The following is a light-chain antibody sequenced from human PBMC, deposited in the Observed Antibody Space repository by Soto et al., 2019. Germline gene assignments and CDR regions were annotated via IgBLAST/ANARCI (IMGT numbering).Light chain of an antibody. Sequence: EIVLTQSPATLSLSPGEGATLSCRASQSLSSNLAWYQQKPGQAPRLLIYDASNRATGIPARFSGSGSGTDFTLTISSLEPEDFAVYYCQQRSNWPPWTFGQGTKVDIK. CDR3: QQRSNWPPWT. CDR2: DAS. V-gene: IGKV3-11*01. CDR1: QSLSSN. J-gene: IGKJ1*01.